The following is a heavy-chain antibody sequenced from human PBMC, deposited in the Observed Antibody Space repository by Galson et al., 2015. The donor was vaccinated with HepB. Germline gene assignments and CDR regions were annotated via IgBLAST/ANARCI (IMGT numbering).Heavy chain of an antibody. V-gene: IGHV2-70*11. CDR2: IDWDDDK. Sequence: PALVKPTQTLTLTCTFSGFSLSASGMCVGWLRQPPGKALEWLARIDWDDDKYYTTSLKTRLTISKGTSKNQVVLSMTNMDPVDTATYYCVRTLNYYGSGTYSHSLDYWGQGALVTVSS. D-gene: IGHD3-10*01. CDR3: VRTLNYYGSGTYSHSLDY. J-gene: IGHJ4*02. CDR1: GFSLSASGMC.